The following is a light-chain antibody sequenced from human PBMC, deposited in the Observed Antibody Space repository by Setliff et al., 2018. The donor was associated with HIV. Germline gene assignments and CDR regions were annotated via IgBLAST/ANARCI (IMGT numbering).Light chain of an antibody. Sequence: QSVLTQPASVSGSPGQSITISCTGSSSDIGDYESVSWYQQHPGEAPRLIIYDVTNRPSGVSDRFSGSKSGNTASLTISGLQAEDEADYYCNTYISSTPNYVFGTGTKVTVL. CDR1: SSDIGDYES. J-gene: IGLJ1*01. CDR3: NTYISSTPNYV. CDR2: DVT. V-gene: IGLV2-14*03.